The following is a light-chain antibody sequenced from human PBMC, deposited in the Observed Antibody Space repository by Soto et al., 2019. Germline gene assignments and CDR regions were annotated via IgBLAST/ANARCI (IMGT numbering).Light chain of an antibody. J-gene: IGKJ3*01. CDR1: QSLLHSNGYNY. Sequence: DIVMTQSPLSLPVTPGEPASISCRSSQSLLHSNGYNYLDWYLQKPGQSPQLLIYLGSNRASGVTYRFSGSGSGTDFTLKISRVEAEDVGVYYCMQALQTPLFTFGPGTKVDI. CDR2: LGS. CDR3: MQALQTPLFT. V-gene: IGKV2-28*01.